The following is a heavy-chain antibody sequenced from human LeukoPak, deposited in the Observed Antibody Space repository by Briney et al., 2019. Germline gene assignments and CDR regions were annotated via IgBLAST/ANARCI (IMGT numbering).Heavy chain of an antibody. Sequence: SVKVSCKASGCTFTGYYMHWVRQAPGQGPEWMGWINPNSGGTNYAQKFQGRVTMTRDTSISTAYMELSRLRSDDTAVYYCARYVWSGYWYFDYWGQGTLVTVSS. J-gene: IGHJ4*02. V-gene: IGHV1-2*02. CDR3: ARYVWSGYWYFDY. D-gene: IGHD3-3*01. CDR1: GCTFTGYY. CDR2: INPNSGGT.